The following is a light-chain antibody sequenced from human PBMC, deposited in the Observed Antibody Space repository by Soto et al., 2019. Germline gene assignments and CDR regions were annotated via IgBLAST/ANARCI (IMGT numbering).Light chain of an antibody. J-gene: IGLJ2*01. CDR2: RNN. Sequence: SVLTQPPSASGTPGQRVTISCSGSSSNIGSNYVYWYQQLPGTAPKLLIYRNNQQPSGVPDRFSGSKSGTSASLAISGLRSEDEADYYCAAWDDSLNVVFGGGTKVTVL. V-gene: IGLV1-47*01. CDR3: AAWDDSLNVV. CDR1: SSNIGSNY.